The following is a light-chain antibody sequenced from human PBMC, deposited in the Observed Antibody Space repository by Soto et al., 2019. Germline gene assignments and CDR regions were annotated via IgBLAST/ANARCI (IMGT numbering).Light chain of an antibody. V-gene: IGLV4-60*02. Sequence: QPVLTQSSSASASLGSSVKLTCTLSSGHSSYIIAWHQQQPGKAPRYLMKLEVSGSYNKGSGVPDRFSCTSSGADRYLTISNLQFEDEDDYYCETWDNNILVFGGGTQLTVL. CDR2: LEVSGSY. CDR3: ETWDNNILV. J-gene: IGLJ2*01. CDR1: SGHSSYI.